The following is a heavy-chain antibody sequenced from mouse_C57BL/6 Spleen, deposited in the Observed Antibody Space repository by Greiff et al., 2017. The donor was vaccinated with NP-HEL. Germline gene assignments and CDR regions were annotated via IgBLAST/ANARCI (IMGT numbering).Heavy chain of an antibody. Sequence: QVQLQQSGPELARPWASVKISCQAFYTFSRRVHFAIRDTNYWMQWVKQRPGQGLEWIGAFYPGNGDTSYNQKFTGKATLTADKSSSTAYMQLSSLTSEDSAVYYCAWSTVVATDYYAMDDWGQGTSVTVSS. D-gene: IGHD1-1*01. J-gene: IGHJ4*01. CDR3: SEDSAVYYCAWSTVVATDYYAMDD. CDR1: YTFSRRVH. V-gene: IGHV1-87*01. CDR2: GQGLEWIG.